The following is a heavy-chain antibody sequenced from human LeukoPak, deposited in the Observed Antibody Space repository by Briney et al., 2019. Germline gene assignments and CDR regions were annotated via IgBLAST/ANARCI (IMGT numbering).Heavy chain of an antibody. CDR1: GGSISRYY. CDR2: IYYSGST. V-gene: IGHV4-59*08. J-gene: IGHJ2*01. Sequence: PSETLSLTCTVSGGSISRYYWSWVRQPPGKGVEWGGYIYYSGSTNYNPSLKSRVTISVDASKNQFSLKLSSVTAADTAVYYCARLYGAAGYWYFDLWGRGTLVTVSS. CDR3: ARLYGAAGYWYFDL. D-gene: IGHD6-13*01.